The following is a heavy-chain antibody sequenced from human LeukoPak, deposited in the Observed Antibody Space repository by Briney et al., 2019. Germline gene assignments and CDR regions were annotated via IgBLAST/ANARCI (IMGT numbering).Heavy chain of an antibody. V-gene: IGHV3-30-3*01. J-gene: IGHJ4*02. CDR3: ARSPGYSSSWYYFDY. D-gene: IGHD6-13*01. CDR1: GFTFSSYA. Sequence: GGSLRLSCAASGFTFSSYAMHWVRQAPGKGLEWVAVISYDGSNKYYADSVKGRFTISRDNSKNTLYLQMNSLRAEDTAVYHCARSPGYSSSWYYFDYWGQGTLVTVSS. CDR2: ISYDGSNK.